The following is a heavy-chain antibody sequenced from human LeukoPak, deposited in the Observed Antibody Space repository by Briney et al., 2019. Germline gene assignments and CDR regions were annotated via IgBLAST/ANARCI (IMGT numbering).Heavy chain of an antibody. V-gene: IGHV3-23*01. CDR3: AKDGGPSSSGNQFFNY. CDR1: GFTFSTTA. J-gene: IGHJ4*02. CDR2: ISGSGDNTVMSGSGENT. D-gene: IGHD3-22*01. Sequence: PGGSLRLSCAASGFTFSTTAMGWVRQAPGKGLEWLSVISGSGDNTVMSGSGENTYYADSVKGRFTISRDNSKNTLYLQMDSLRVEDTAVYYCAKDGGPSSSGNQFFNYWGQGALVTVSS.